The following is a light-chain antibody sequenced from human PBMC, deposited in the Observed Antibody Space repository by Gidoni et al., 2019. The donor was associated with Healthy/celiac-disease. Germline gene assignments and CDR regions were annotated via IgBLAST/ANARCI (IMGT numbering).Light chain of an antibody. CDR1: QSLLYKSNNKTY. V-gene: IGKV4-1*01. J-gene: IGKJ1*01. Sequence: EIVMTQTPDSLAVSLGERATIHCRSSQSLLYKSNNKTYVAWYQQKPGQPPKLLISWASTRESGVPDRFSGRGSGTDFTLTISSLQAEDVSVYYCQQYYPTPLDFGQXTQVEIK. CDR2: WAS. CDR3: QQYYPTPLD.